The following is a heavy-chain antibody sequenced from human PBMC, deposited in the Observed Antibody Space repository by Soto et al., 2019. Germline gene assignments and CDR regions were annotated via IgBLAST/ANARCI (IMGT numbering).Heavy chain of an antibody. V-gene: IGHV1-18*01. Sequence: GASVKVSCKASGYTFTGYYVISWVRQAPGQGLEWMGWISAYNGDTNYAQKLQGRVTMTTDTSTSTAYMELRSLRSDDTAVYYCARGSYYYDSSGLSAFDYWGQGTLVTVSS. J-gene: IGHJ4*02. CDR3: ARGSYYYDSSGLSAFDY. D-gene: IGHD3-22*01. CDR2: ISAYNGDT. CDR1: GYTFTGYYV.